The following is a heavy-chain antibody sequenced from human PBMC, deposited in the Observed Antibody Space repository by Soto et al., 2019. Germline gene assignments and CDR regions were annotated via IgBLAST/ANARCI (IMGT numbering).Heavy chain of an antibody. Sequence: QVQLQESGPGLVKPSETLSLTCTVSGGSVSSGSYYWSWIRQPPGKGLEWIGYIYYSGSTNYNPSLKSRVTISVDTSKNQFSLKLSSVTAADTAVYYCARYHPGQHLDWGQGTLVTVSS. CDR1: GGSVSSGSYY. CDR2: IYYSGST. CDR3: ARYHPGQHLD. V-gene: IGHV4-61*01. D-gene: IGHD6-13*01. J-gene: IGHJ4*02.